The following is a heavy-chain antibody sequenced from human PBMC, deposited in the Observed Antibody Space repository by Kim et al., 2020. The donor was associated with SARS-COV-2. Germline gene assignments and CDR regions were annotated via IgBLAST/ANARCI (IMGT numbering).Heavy chain of an antibody. CDR2: INHTGST. CDR1: GGSFSGYY. V-gene: IGHV4-34*01. Sequence: SETLPLTCALYGGSFSGYYWNWIRQPPGKGLEWIGEINHTGSTNYNPSLKSRVTISVDTSKNQFSLKLSSVTAADRAVYYCARSQYYFGSGIDYWGQGTLVTVSS. J-gene: IGHJ4*02. D-gene: IGHD3-10*01. CDR3: ARSQYYFGSGIDY.